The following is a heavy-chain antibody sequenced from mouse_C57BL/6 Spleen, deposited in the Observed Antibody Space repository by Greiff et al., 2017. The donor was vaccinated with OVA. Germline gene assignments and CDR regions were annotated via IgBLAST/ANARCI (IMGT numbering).Heavy chain of an antibody. CDR1: GFTFSSYT. V-gene: IGHV5-9*01. Sequence: DVMLVESGGGLVKPGGSLKLSCAASGFTFSSYTMSWVRQTPEKRLEWVATISGGGGNTYYPDSVKGRFTISRDNAKNTLYLQMSSLRSEDTALYYCARHAITTVVAPFAYWGQGTLVTVSA. CDR3: ARHAITTVVAPFAY. CDR2: ISGGGGNT. D-gene: IGHD1-1*01. J-gene: IGHJ3*01.